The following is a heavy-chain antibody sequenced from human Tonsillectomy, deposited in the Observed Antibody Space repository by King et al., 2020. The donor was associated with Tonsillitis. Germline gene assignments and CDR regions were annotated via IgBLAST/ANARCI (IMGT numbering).Heavy chain of an antibody. CDR3: ARETQAYYYYMDV. V-gene: IGHV3-74*01. Sequence: VQLVESGGGLVQPGGSLRLSCAASGFTFSSYWMHWVRQAPGKGLVWVSRVSSDGSSTNYADSGKGRCTISRDNAKNTLYLQMNSLRAEDTAVYYCARETQAYYYYMDVWGKGTTVTVSS. CDR1: GFTFSSYW. J-gene: IGHJ6*03. CDR2: VSSDGSST.